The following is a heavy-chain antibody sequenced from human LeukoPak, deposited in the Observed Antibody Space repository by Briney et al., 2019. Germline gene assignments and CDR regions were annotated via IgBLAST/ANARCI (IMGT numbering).Heavy chain of an antibody. D-gene: IGHD2-2*01. Sequence: GGSLRLSCAASGFTFSTFSMHWVRQAPGKGLEWVAVILYDGSTQYYADSVRGRFTASRDNSKDTLCLQMNSLRVEDTAVYYCARVDCRSTSCSPFDYWGQGTLVTVSS. V-gene: IGHV3-30*04. J-gene: IGHJ4*02. CDR1: GFTFSTFS. CDR3: ARVDCRSTSCSPFDY. CDR2: ILYDGSTQ.